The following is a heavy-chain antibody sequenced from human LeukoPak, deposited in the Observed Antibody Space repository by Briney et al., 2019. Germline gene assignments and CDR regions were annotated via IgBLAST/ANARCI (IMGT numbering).Heavy chain of an antibody. V-gene: IGHV3-48*03. CDR1: GFTFSSYE. CDR2: ISSSGSTI. CDR3: AGVGCFSSTSCYRGSDY. J-gene: IGHJ4*02. D-gene: IGHD2-2*01. Sequence: GGSLRLSCAASGFTFSSYEMNWVRQAPGKGLEWVSYISSSGSTIYYADSVKGRFTISRDNAKNSLYLQMNSLRAEDTAVYYCAGVGCFSSTSCYRGSDYWGQGTLVTVSS.